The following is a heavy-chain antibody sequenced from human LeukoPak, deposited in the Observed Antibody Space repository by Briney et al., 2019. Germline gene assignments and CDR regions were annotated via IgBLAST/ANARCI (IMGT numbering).Heavy chain of an antibody. CDR2: VNGVGTDK. J-gene: IGHJ5*02. D-gene: IGHD6-13*01. Sequence: GGSLRLSCAASGFTFSRHYMHWVRQAPGKGLVWVSRVNGVGTDKIYADSVKGRFTISRDNAKNSLYLQMNSLRAEDTAVYYCARDPTSIAAAGPNWFDPWGQGTLVTVSS. CDR3: ARDPTSIAAAGPNWFDP. CDR1: GFTFSRHY. V-gene: IGHV3-74*01.